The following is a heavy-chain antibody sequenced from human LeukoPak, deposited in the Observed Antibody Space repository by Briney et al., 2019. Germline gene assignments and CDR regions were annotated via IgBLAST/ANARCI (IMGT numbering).Heavy chain of an antibody. CDR1: GFIFSSYE. J-gene: IGHJ4*02. Sequence: GGSLRLSCAASGFIFSSYEMNWVRQAPGKGLEWVSYISSSGSTIYYADSVKGRFTISRDNAKNSLYLQMNSLRAEDTAVYFCARGYGESHFDYWGQGTLVTVSS. CDR2: ISSSGSTI. V-gene: IGHV3-48*03. D-gene: IGHD5-18*01. CDR3: ARGYGESHFDY.